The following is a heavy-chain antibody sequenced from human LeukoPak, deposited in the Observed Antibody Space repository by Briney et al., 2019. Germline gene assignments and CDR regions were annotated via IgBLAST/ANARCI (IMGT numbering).Heavy chain of an antibody. Sequence: SETLPLTCTVSGGSIGSYYWSWVRQPPGKGLEWIGYIYTSGGTNYNPSLKSRVTISVDTSKNQFSLKLSSVTAADTAVYYCASQPAGSWFDPWGQGTLVTVSS. D-gene: IGHD1-14*01. J-gene: IGHJ5*02. CDR2: IYTSGGT. CDR3: ASQPAGSWFDP. CDR1: GGSIGSYY. V-gene: IGHV4-4*09.